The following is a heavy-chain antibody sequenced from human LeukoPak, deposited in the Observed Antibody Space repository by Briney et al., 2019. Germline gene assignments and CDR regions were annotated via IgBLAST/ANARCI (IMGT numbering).Heavy chain of an antibody. J-gene: IGHJ4*02. CDR2: INPNTGGT. V-gene: IGHV1-2*02. D-gene: IGHD3-22*01. CDR3: ARAPMIVVVFPPRLDY. Sequence: ASVKVSCKTSGYTFTGYYMHWVRQAPGQGLEWMGWINPNTGGTNYAQKFQGRVTMTSDTSISTAYMELGSLRSDDTAVYYCARAPMIVVVFPPRLDYWGQGTLVTVSS. CDR1: GYTFTGYY.